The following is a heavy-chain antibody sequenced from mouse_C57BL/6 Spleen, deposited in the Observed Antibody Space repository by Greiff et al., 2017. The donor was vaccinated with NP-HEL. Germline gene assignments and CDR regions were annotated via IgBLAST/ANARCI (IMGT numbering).Heavy chain of an antibody. J-gene: IGHJ2*01. CDR3: ARGGWGYYFDY. V-gene: IGHV1-53*01. D-gene: IGHD3-3*01. CDR1: GYTFTSYW. CDR2: INPSNGGT. Sequence: QVQLQQPGTELVKPGDTVKLSCKASGYTFTSYWMHWVKQRPGQGLEWIGNINPSNGGTNYNEKFKSKATLTVDKSSSTAYMQLSSLTSEDSAVYYCARGGWGYYFDYWGQGTTLTVSS.